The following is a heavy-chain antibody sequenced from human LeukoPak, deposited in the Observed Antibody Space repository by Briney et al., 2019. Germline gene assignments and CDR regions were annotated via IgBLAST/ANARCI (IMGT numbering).Heavy chain of an antibody. D-gene: IGHD3-10*01. CDR2: IIPIFGKA. J-gene: IGHJ4*02. V-gene: IGHV1-69*01. CDR1: GGTFSSYA. CDR3: ARDQPMVRGVHPLDY. Sequence: GSSVKVSCKACGGTFSSYAISLVRQAPGKGLEWMGGIIPIFGKANYAQKFQGRVTITADESTSTAYMELSSLRSEDTAVYYCARDQPMVRGVHPLDYWGQGTLVTVSS.